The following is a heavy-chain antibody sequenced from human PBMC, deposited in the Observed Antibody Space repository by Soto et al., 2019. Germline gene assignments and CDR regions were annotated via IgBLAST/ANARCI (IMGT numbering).Heavy chain of an antibody. CDR3: AREMAILTGSTSFDY. D-gene: IGHD3-9*01. V-gene: IGHV3-11*06. CDR1: GFTFSDYY. CDR2: ISSSSSYT. J-gene: IGHJ4*02. Sequence: QVQLVESGGCLVKPGGSLRLSCAASGFTFSDYYMSWIRQAPGKGLEWVSYISSSSSYTNYADSVKGRFTISRDNAKNSLYLQMNSLRAEDTAVYYCAREMAILTGSTSFDYWGQGTLVTVSS.